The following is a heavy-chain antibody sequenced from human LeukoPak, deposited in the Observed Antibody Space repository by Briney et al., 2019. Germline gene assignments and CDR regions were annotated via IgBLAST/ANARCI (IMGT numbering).Heavy chain of an antibody. CDR1: GLTFSSYW. V-gene: IGHV3-7*01. J-gene: IGHJ4*02. CDR2: IYQDGNKE. Sequence: GGSLRLSCAASGLTFSSYWMSWVRQAPGKGLEWVANIYQDGNKENYVDSVHGQFRISTYKAKHSLFLQMLSLRAEDTAVYYCAITFPYCSAGSCALGGQGTLVTVSS. D-gene: IGHD2-15*01. CDR3: AITFPYCSAGSCAL.